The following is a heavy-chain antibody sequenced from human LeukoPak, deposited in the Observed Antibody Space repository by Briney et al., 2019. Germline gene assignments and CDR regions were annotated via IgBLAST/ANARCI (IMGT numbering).Heavy chain of an antibody. CDR3: ARSLSRAYMDV. J-gene: IGHJ6*03. CDR1: GGSISSYY. CDR2: IYYSGST. V-gene: IGHV4-59*01. Sequence: SETLSLTCTVSGGSISSYYWSWIRQPPGKGLEWIGYIYYSGSTNYNPSLKSRVTISVDTSKNQFSLKLSSVTAADTAAYYCARSLSRAYMDVWGKGTTVTVSS.